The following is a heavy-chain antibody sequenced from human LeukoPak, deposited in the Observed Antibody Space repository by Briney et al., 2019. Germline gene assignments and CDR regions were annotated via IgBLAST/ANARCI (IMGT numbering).Heavy chain of an antibody. V-gene: IGHV4-38-2*02. CDR3: ARDRRGGSWYYDY. CDR1: GYSISSGYY. J-gene: IGHJ4*02. Sequence: PSETLSLTCAVSGYSISSGYYWGWIRQPPGKGLEWIGSTYHSGSTYYNPSLKSRVTISVDTSKNQFSLKLSSVTAADTAVYYCARDRRGGSWYYDYWGQGTLVTVSS. CDR2: TYHSGST. D-gene: IGHD2-15*01.